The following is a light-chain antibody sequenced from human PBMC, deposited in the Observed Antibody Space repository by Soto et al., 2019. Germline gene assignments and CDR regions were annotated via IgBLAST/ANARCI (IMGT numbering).Light chain of an antibody. CDR1: QNFGST. J-gene: IGKJ4*01. CDR3: QQLNSYPLT. Sequence: DIVMTQSPATLSVSPGERSTLSCMASQNFGSTSLAWYQQKRGQAPRFVIYGASSRATGIPDRFSVIGSGTEFTLTISRLQYEDFAVYDCQQLNSYPLTFCGGTKVDIK. CDR2: GAS. V-gene: IGKV3D-15*01.